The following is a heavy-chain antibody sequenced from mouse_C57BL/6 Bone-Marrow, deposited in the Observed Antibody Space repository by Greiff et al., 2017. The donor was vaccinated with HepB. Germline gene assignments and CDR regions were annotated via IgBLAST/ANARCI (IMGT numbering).Heavy chain of an antibody. CDR2: INYDGSST. V-gene: IGHV5-16*01. Sequence: EVKLMESEGGLVQPGRSMKLSCTASGFTFSDYYMAWVRQVPEKGLEWVANINYDGSSTYYLDSLKSRFIISRDNAKNILYLQMSSLKSEDTATYYCARSGTGYYAMDYWGQGTSVTVSS. CDR1: GFTFSDYY. J-gene: IGHJ4*01. D-gene: IGHD3-3*01. CDR3: ARSGTGYYAMDY.